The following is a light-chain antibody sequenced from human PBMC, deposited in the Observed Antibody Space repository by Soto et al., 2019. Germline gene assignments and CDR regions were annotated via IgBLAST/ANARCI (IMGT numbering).Light chain of an antibody. Sequence: DIQVTQSPSFLSASVGDRVTITCRASQGISTYLAWYQQKLGKAPKLLIYDASTLQSGVPSRFSGSRSGTEFTLTVSSLQPGDFASYYCQLLNGFPITFGQGTRLEIK. CDR2: DAS. CDR3: QLLNGFPIT. CDR1: QGISTY. V-gene: IGKV1-9*01. J-gene: IGKJ5*01.